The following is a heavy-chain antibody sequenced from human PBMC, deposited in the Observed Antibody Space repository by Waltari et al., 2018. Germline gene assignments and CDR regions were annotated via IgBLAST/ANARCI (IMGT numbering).Heavy chain of an antibody. CDR3: VRQEALENGVFDI. Sequence: QGQLVQSGDDVKKPGASVKVSCKTSGYKFTSYGISWVRQAPGQGLEWMAWISTYNGDTYYAQRFQGIVTVTTDTSTSTVYMDLTSLRSDDTAVYYCVRQEALENGVFDIWGQGTKVSVSS. V-gene: IGHV1-18*01. J-gene: IGHJ3*02. CDR2: ISTYNGDT. D-gene: IGHD3-3*01. CDR1: GYKFTSYG.